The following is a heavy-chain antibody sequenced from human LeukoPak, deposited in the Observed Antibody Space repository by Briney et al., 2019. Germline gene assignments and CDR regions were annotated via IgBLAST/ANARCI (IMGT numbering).Heavy chain of an antibody. CDR3: ARAQGVTTT. CDR2: INHSGST. D-gene: IGHD4-17*01. CDR1: GGSFSGYY. Sequence: SETLSLTCAVYGGSFSGYYWSWIRQPPGKGLEWIGEINHSGSTNYNPSLKSRVTISVGTSKNQFSLKLSSVTAADTAVYYCARAQGVTTTWGQGTLVTVSS. J-gene: IGHJ4*02. V-gene: IGHV4-34*01.